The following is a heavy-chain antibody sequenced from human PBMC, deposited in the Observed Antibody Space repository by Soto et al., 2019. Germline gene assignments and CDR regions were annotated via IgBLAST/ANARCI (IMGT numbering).Heavy chain of an antibody. CDR1: GGSISSYY. CDR3: AREDYGGYYYYGMDV. J-gene: IGHJ6*02. CDR2: IYYSGST. Sequence: SETLSLTCTVSGGSISSYYWSWIRQPPGKGLEWIGYIYYSGSTNYNPSLKSRVTISVDTSKNQFSLKLSSVTAADTAVYYYAREDYGGYYYYGMDVWGQGTTVTVSS. V-gene: IGHV4-59*01. D-gene: IGHD4-17*01.